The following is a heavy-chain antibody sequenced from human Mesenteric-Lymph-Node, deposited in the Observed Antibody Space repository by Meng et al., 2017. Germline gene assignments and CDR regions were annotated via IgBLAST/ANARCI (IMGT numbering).Heavy chain of an antibody. Sequence: GGSLRLSCEASGFTFNTYPMNWVRQAPGRGLEWLSSISPASDYIYYADSVKGRFTISRDNAKNSLSLQLSSLRAEDTAVYYCARAYTGTYYAHAFDIWGQGTLVTVSS. CDR1: GFTFNTYP. D-gene: IGHD1-26*01. CDR2: ISPASDYI. V-gene: IGHV3-21*01. J-gene: IGHJ3*02. CDR3: ARAYTGTYYAHAFDI.